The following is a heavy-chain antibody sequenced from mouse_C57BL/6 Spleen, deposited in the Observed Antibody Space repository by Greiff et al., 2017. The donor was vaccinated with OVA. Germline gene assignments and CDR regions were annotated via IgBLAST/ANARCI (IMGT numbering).Heavy chain of an antibody. D-gene: IGHD2-4*01. CDR2: ISSGSSTI. J-gene: IGHJ4*01. V-gene: IGHV5-17*01. Sequence: EVQRVESGGGLVKPGGSLKLSCAASGFTFSDYGMHWVRQAPEKGLEWVAYISSGSSTIYYADTVTGRFTISRDNAKNTLFLQMTGLRSEDTAMYYCAGNDYDGYAMDYWGQGTSVTVSS. CDR1: GFTFSDYG. CDR3: AGNDYDGYAMDY.